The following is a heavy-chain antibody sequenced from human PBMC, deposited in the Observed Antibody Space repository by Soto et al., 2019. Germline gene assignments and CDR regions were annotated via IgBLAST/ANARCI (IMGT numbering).Heavy chain of an antibody. CDR1: GGSISSYY. V-gene: IGHV4-59*01. Sequence: SETLSLTCTVSGGSISSYYWSWIRQPPGKGLEWIGYIYYSGSTNYNPSLKSRVTISVDTSKNQFSLKLSSVTAADTAVYYCARGTRLLGGVIGNFDYWGQGTLVTVSS. D-gene: IGHD3-16*02. J-gene: IGHJ4*02. CDR2: IYYSGST. CDR3: ARGTRLLGGVIGNFDY.